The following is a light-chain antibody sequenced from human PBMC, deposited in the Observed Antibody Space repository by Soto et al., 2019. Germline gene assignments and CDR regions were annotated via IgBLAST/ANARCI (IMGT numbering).Light chain of an antibody. CDR2: DAS. CDR3: LQYNDYWT. CDR1: QRVTTW. Sequence: DIQMTQSPSTLSASVGDRVTITCRASQRVTTWLAWYQQRPGKAPKLLIHDASTLHSGVPSRFSGSGSGTEFTLTISSLQPDDFATYYCLQYNDYWTFGQGTKWIS. J-gene: IGKJ2*01. V-gene: IGKV1-5*01.